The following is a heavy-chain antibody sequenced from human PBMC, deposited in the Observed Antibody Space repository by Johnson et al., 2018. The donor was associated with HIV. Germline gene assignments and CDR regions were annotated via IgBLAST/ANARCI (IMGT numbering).Heavy chain of an antibody. D-gene: IGHD3-10*01. CDR1: GFTFDDYG. Sequence: VQLVESGGGVVQPGGSLTLSCAASGFTFDDYGMSWVRQAPGKGLEWVSGISWNSGSIDYADSVKGRFTISRDNAKNTLYLQMNSLRAEDTAIYYCARPIARGASDIWGQGTMVTVSS. V-gene: IGHV3-20*04. CDR2: ISWNSGSI. J-gene: IGHJ3*02. CDR3: ARPIARGASDI.